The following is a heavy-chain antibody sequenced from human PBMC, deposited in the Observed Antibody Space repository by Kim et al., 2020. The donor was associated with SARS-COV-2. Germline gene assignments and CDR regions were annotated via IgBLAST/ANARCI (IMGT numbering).Heavy chain of an antibody. Sequence: GGSLRLSCAASGFTFSSYGMHWVRQAPGKGLEWVAVIWYDGSNKYYADSVKGRFTISRDNSKNTLYLQMNSLRAEDTAVYYCAKDPHPRYCSSTSCHGNSWLDTWGQGTLVTVSS. D-gene: IGHD2-2*01. CDR2: IWYDGSNK. CDR3: AKDPHPRYCSSTSCHGNSWLDT. CDR1: GFTFSSYG. V-gene: IGHV3-33*06. J-gene: IGHJ5*02.